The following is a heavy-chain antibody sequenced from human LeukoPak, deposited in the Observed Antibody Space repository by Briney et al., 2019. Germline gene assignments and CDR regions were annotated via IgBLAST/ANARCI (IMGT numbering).Heavy chain of an antibody. CDR3: ARLRFVGWFDP. D-gene: IGHD3-3*01. CDR2: IYTSGST. J-gene: IGHJ5*02. CDR1: GGSISSYY. Sequence: SETLSLTCTVSGGSISSYYWSWIRQPPGKGLEWIGYIYTSGSTNYNPSLESRVTISVDTSKNQFSLKLSSVTAADTAVYYCARLRFVGWFDPWGQGTLVTVSS. V-gene: IGHV4-4*09.